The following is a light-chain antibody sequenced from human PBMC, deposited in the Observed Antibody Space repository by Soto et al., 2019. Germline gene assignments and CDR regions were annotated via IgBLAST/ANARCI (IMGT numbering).Light chain of an antibody. Sequence: DIQMTQSPSTLSASVGDRVTITCRASQSLSNRLAWYQQKPGKAPKVLIYDASSLESGVPSRFSGSGSGTHFILTISSLQPDDFATSYCHYYSSVWTCGQGTKVEIK. CDR1: QSLSNR. CDR2: DAS. CDR3: HYYSSVWT. J-gene: IGKJ1*01. V-gene: IGKV1-5*01.